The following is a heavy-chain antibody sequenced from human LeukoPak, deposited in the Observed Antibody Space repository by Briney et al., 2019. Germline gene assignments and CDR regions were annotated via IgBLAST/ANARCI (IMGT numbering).Heavy chain of an antibody. CDR2: ISYDGSNK. J-gene: IGHJ4*02. V-gene: IGHV3-30*18. Sequence: WGSLTLSCAASGFSFSYYGLHWVRQAPGKGLEWVADISYDGSNKDYAYSVKGRFTISRDNSKETLYLHMNSLSPEDTAVYYCAKVRIAAAGTASPFDSWGQGTLVTVSS. D-gene: IGHD6-13*01. CDR1: GFSFSYYG. CDR3: AKVRIAAAGTASPFDS.